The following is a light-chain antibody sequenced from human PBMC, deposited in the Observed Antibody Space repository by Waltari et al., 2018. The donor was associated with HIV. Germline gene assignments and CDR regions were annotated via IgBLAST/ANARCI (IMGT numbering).Light chain of an antibody. CDR3: QQYATSPELT. CDR1: QSGTSGY. CDR2: GAS. V-gene: IGKV3-20*01. Sequence: DIVLTQSPDTLSLSPGERATLSCTASQSGTSGYLAGYQQKPGRTPRLVISGASSRATGIPNRFSGSGSGTHFTLTITGVEPEDFAVYFCQQYATSPELTFGGGTQLDIK. J-gene: IGKJ4*01.